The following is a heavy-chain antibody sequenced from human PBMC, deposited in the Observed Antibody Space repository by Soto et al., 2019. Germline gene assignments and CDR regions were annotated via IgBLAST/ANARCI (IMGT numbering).Heavy chain of an antibody. CDR1: GGSISNSKW. Sequence: SETLSLTCAVFGGSISNSKWWTWVRQPPGNGLDWIGEIFHSGSTNYNSSLMGRVTISVDKANNQFSLKLSSVTAADTAVYYCAHRPIVGAANWGQGTLVTVSS. J-gene: IGHJ4*02. CDR3: AHRPIVGAAN. V-gene: IGHV4-4*02. D-gene: IGHD1-26*01. CDR2: IFHSGST.